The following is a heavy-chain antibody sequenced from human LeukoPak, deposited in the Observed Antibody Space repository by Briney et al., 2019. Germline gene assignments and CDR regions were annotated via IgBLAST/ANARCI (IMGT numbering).Heavy chain of an antibody. Sequence: GGSLRLSCAASGFTFSSYAMHWVRQAPGKGLEWVAVISYDGSNKYYADSVKGRFTISRDNSKDTLYLQMNSLRAEDTAVYYCARDSGHVWGQGTTVTVSS. J-gene: IGHJ6*02. CDR2: ISYDGSNK. CDR3: ARDSGHV. CDR1: GFTFSSYA. D-gene: IGHD3-10*01. V-gene: IGHV3-30*04.